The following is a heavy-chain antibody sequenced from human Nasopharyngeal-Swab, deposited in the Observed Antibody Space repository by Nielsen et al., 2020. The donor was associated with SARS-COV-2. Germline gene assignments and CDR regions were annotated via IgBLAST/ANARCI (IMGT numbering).Heavy chain of an antibody. V-gene: IGHV4-34*09. D-gene: IGHD1-26*01. CDR2: IYHSGST. CDR3: ARANSGSYFDY. J-gene: IGHJ4*02. Sequence: WIRQPPGRGLEWIGEIYHSGSTYYNPSLKSRVTISVDTSKNQFSLKLSSVTAADTAVYYCARANSGSYFDYWGQGTLVTVSS.